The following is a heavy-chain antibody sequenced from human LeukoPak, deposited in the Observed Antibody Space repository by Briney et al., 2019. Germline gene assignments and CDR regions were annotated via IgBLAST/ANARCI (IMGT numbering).Heavy chain of an antibody. CDR3: AKDSSAYSGSYYDY. J-gene: IGHJ4*02. Sequence: GGSLRLSCTASGFTFSSHGMHWVRQSPGKGLEWVAVIWYDGSNKYYADSVKGRFTISRDNSKNTLYLQMNSLRAEDTAIYYCAKDSSAYSGSYYDYWGQGTLVTVSS. CDR2: IWYDGSNK. D-gene: IGHD1-26*01. CDR1: GFTFSSHG. V-gene: IGHV3-33*06.